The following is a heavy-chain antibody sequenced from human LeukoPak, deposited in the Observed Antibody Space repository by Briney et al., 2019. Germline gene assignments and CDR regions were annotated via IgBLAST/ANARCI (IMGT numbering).Heavy chain of an antibody. Sequence: ASVKVSCKASGGTFSSYAISWVRQAPGQGLEWMGGIIPIFGTANYAQKFQGRVTITADESTSTAYMELSSLRSEDTAVYYCARDRGDLDLGIAVAGTGGWFDPWGQGTLVTVSS. CDR1: GGTFSSYA. J-gene: IGHJ5*02. V-gene: IGHV1-69*13. D-gene: IGHD6-19*01. CDR2: IIPIFGTA. CDR3: ARDRGDLDLGIAVAGTGGWFDP.